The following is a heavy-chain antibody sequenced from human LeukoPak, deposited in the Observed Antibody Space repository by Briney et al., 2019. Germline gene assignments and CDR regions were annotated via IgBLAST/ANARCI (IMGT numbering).Heavy chain of an antibody. CDR3: ARAGYSYGTGYYFDY. D-gene: IGHD5-18*01. J-gene: IGHJ4*02. CDR1: GGSISSYY. Sequence: PSETLSLTCTVSGGSISSYYWSWIWLPPGKGLEWTGYIYYTGATFYNPSLKSRVTISLDTSKNQFSLKLSSVTAADAAVYYCARAGYSYGTGYYFDYWGQGALVTVSS. CDR2: IYYTGAT. V-gene: IGHV4-59*01.